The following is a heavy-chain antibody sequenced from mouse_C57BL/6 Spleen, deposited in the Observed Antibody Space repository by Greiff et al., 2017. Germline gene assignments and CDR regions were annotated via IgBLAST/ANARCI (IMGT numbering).Heavy chain of an antibody. Sequence: VQLKESGAELVKPGASVKLSCTASGFNIKDYYMHWVKQRTEQGLEWIGRIDPEDGETKYAPKFQGKATITADTSSHTAYLQLSSLTSEDTSVYYCALMTTVVDYYAMDYWGQGTSVTVSS. V-gene: IGHV14-2*01. CDR3: ALMTTVVDYYAMDY. CDR1: GFNIKDYY. J-gene: IGHJ4*01. CDR2: IDPEDGET. D-gene: IGHD1-1*01.